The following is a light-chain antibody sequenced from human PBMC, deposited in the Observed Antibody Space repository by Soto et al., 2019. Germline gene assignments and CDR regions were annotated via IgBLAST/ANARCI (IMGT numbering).Light chain of an antibody. J-gene: IGKJ1*01. CDR1: QSIAAS. V-gene: IGKV1-5*01. Sequence: GDTVTITCRASQSIAASLAWYQHKPGEAPKLLIYDVSSLETGVPSRFSGSGSGTEFSLTIRGLQPDDFATYYCQQYDYSRTFGQGTKVDIK. CDR3: QQYDYSRT. CDR2: DVS.